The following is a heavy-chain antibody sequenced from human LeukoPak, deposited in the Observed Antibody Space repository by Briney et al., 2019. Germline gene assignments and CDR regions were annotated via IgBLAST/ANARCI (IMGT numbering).Heavy chain of an antibody. CDR3: AREAYDFWSGQGGLDY. CDR2: IYTSGST. CDR1: GGSISSGSYY. J-gene: IGHJ4*02. V-gene: IGHV4-61*02. Sequence: SQTLSLTCTVSGGSISSGSYYWSWIRQPAGKGLEWIGRIYTSGSTNYNPSLKSRVTISVDTSKNQFSLKLSSVTAADTAVYYCAREAYDFWSGQGGLDYWGQGTLVTVSS. D-gene: IGHD3-3*01.